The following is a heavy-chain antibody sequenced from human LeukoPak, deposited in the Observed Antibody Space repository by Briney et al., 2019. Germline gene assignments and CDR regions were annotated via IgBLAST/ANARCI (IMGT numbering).Heavy chain of an antibody. CDR2: IYYSGST. Sequence: SETLSLTCTVSGGSISSYYWSWIRQPPGKGLEWIGYIYYSGSTNYNPSLKSRVTISVDTSKNQFSLKLSSVTAADTAVYYCARARGYSGYEDSDYWGQGTLGTVSS. CDR1: GGSISSYY. J-gene: IGHJ4*02. D-gene: IGHD5-12*01. CDR3: ARARGYSGYEDSDY. V-gene: IGHV4-59*01.